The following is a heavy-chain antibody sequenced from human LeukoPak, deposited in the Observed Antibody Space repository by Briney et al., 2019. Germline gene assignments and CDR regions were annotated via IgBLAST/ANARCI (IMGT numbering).Heavy chain of an antibody. Sequence: GESLKISXRGSGYSFSTYWVGWVRQMPGKGLEWMGIMYPGDSDTRYSPSFQGQFTISADKSISTAYLQWSSLKASDTAMYYCARRDGYNMGAFDIWGQGTMVAVSS. D-gene: IGHD5-24*01. CDR3: ARRDGYNMGAFDI. CDR1: GYSFSTYW. J-gene: IGHJ3*02. V-gene: IGHV5-51*03. CDR2: MYPGDSDT.